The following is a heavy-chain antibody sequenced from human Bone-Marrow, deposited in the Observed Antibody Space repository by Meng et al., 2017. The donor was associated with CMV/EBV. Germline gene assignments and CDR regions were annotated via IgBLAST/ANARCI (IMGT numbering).Heavy chain of an antibody. CDR2: ISSSSSYI. J-gene: IGHJ4*02. Sequence: GGSLRLSCAASGFTFSCYSMNWVRQAPGKGLEWVSSISSSSSYIYYADSVKGRFTISRDNAKNSLYLQMNSLRAEDTAVYYCAGWGEVGGDQGSFDYWGQGTLVTVSS. CDR3: AGWGEVGGDQGSFDY. D-gene: IGHD2-21*02. CDR1: GFTFSCYS. V-gene: IGHV3-21*01.